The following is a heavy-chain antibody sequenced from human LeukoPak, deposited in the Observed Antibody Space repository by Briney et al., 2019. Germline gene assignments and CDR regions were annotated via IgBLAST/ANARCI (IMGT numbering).Heavy chain of an antibody. Sequence: GGSLRLSCAASGFTFSSYGMHWVRQAPGKGLEWVAFIRYDGSNKYYADSVKGRFTISRDNSKNTLYLQMNSLRAEDTAVYYCAKVFSTVEYYYYYMDVWGKGTTVTISS. CDR2: IRYDGSNK. CDR3: AKVFSTVEYYYYYMDV. D-gene: IGHD4-23*01. CDR1: GFTFSSYG. V-gene: IGHV3-30*02. J-gene: IGHJ6*03.